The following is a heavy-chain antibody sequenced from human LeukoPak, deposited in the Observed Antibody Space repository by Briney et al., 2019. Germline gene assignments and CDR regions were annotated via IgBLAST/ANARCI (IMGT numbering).Heavy chain of an antibody. CDR2: ISSSSRYI. J-gene: IGHJ4*02. CDR3: ASRSGYTSSWSAFDN. D-gene: IGHD6-13*01. CDR1: GFTFSRYS. V-gene: IGHV3-21*04. Sequence: GGSLRLSCAASGFTFSRYSINWVRQAPGKGLEWVSSISSSSRYIYYADSVKGRFTISRDNAKNSLYLQMNSLRAEDTAVYFCASRSGYTSSWSAFDNWGQGTLVTVSS.